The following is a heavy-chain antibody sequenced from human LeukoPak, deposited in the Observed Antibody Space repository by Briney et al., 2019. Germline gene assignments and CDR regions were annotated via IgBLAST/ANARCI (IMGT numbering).Heavy chain of an antibody. CDR1: GFTVSSNY. Sequence: PGGSLRLSCAASGFTVSSNYMSWVRQAPGKGLEWVSVIYSGGSTYYADSVKGRFTISRDNSKNTLYLQMNSLRAEDTAVYYCAREARSGYEGFWSDPWGQGTVVTVSS. D-gene: IGHD5-12*01. J-gene: IGHJ5*02. V-gene: IGHV3-66*01. CDR2: IYSGGST. CDR3: AREARSGYEGFWSDP.